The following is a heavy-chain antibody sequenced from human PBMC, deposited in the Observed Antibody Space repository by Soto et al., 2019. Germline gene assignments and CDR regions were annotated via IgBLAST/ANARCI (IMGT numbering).Heavy chain of an antibody. J-gene: IGHJ4*02. V-gene: IGHV4-4*02. CDR3: ARNGYYAIDY. CDR2: FYHSGST. Sequence: QVQLQESGPGLVEPSGTLSLTCAVSGDCISSSSWWSWVRQPQGKGLEWIGEFYHSGSTNYNPSLKSRVTISIDKSKNQFSLKVSSVTVADTAIYYCARNGYYAIDYWGQGTLVTVSS. CDR1: GDCISSSSW. D-gene: IGHD3-22*01.